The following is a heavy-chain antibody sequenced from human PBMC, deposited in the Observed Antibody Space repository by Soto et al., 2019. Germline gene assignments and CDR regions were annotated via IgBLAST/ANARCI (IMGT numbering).Heavy chain of an antibody. J-gene: IGHJ6*02. Sequence: ASVKVSCKASGGTFSSYAISWVRQAPGQGLEWMGGIIPIFGTANYAQKFQGRVTITADKSTSTAYMELSSLRSEDTAVYYCARVGPTVRGVIINPIGYYYYGMDVWGQGTTVTVSS. CDR2: IIPIFGTA. CDR1: GGTFSSYA. CDR3: ARVGPTVRGVIINPIGYYYYGMDV. D-gene: IGHD3-10*01. V-gene: IGHV1-69*06.